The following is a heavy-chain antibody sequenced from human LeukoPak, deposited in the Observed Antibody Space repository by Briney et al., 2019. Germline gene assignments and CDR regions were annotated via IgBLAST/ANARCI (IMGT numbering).Heavy chain of an antibody. D-gene: IGHD3-3*01. Sequence: GGSLRLSCAASGFTFSSYAMHWVRQAPGKGLEWVAVISYDGSNKYYADSVKGQFTISRDNSKNTLYLQMNSLRAEDTAVYYCARDLNYDFWSGYYPPTPYYYYGMDVWGQGTTVTVSS. J-gene: IGHJ6*02. CDR3: ARDLNYDFWSGYYPPTPYYYYGMDV. CDR1: GFTFSSYA. CDR2: ISYDGSNK. V-gene: IGHV3-30-3*01.